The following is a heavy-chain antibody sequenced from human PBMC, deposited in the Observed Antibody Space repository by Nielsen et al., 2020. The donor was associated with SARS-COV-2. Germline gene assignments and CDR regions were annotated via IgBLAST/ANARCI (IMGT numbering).Heavy chain of an antibody. CDR1: GFTFSSYA. V-gene: IGHV3-30-3*01. CDR3: AREGGGVITFGGVIVIPDAFDI. D-gene: IGHD3-16*02. CDR2: ISYDGGNK. Sequence: GESLKISCAASGFTFSSYAMHWVRQAPGKGLEWVAVISYDGGNKYYADSVKGRFTISRDNSKNTLYLQMNSLRAEDTAVYYCAREGGGVITFGGVIVIPDAFDIWGQGTMVTVSS. J-gene: IGHJ3*02.